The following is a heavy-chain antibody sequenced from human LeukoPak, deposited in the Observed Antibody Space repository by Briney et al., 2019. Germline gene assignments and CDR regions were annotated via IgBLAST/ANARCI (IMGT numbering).Heavy chain of an antibody. CDR2: ISGSGSTI. D-gene: IGHD2-2*01. CDR3: ARKYCSSTSCLIDN. V-gene: IGHV3-48*03. Sequence: GGSLRLSCAASGFTFSSYEMNWVRQAPGKGLEWVSYISGSGSTIYYAHSVKCRFTISRQNAKHSLYLQMTSLRAEDTAVYYCARKYCSSTSCLIDNWGQGTLVTVSS. J-gene: IGHJ4*02. CDR1: GFTFSSYE.